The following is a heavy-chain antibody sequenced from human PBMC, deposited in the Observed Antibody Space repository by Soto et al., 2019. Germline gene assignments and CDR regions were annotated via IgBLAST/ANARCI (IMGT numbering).Heavy chain of an antibody. CDR2: IYYSGST. Sequence: SETLSLTCTVSGGSISSSSYYWGWIRQPPGKGLEWIGSIYYSGSTYYNPSLKSRVTISVDTSKNQFSLKLSSVTAADTAVYYCARLGQVVAATFSGYWGQGTLVTVSS. V-gene: IGHV4-39*01. CDR1: GGSISSSSYY. D-gene: IGHD2-15*01. CDR3: ARLGQVVAATFSGY. J-gene: IGHJ4*02.